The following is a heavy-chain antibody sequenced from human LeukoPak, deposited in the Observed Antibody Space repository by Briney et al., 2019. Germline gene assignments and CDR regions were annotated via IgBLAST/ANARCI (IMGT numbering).Heavy chain of an antibody. CDR2: LYCNDDK. Sequence: SGPTLVNPTQPLTLTCTFSWFSLSTRGVGVGWIRQPPGKALEWLALLYCNDDKRYSPSLKSRITITKDTSKNQVVLTMTNMDPVDTATYYCARFITMVRGVIQRDFDYWGQGTLVTVSS. CDR1: WFSLSTRGVG. V-gene: IGHV2-5*01. CDR3: ARFITMVRGVIQRDFDY. J-gene: IGHJ4*02. D-gene: IGHD3-10*01.